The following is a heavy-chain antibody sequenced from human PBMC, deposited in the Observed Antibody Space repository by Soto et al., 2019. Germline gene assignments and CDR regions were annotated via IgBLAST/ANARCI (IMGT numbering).Heavy chain of an antibody. Sequence: QITLKESGPTLVKPTQTLTLTCTFSGFSLSRTRMAVGWIRQPPGKALEWLALIYWDDDKRYSPFLKSRLTITKDPSKYQVVLTMSNMDAVDTARYYCAHIVVAGLGYYFDYWGQGTLVNVSS. V-gene: IGHV2-5*02. J-gene: IGHJ4*02. CDR2: IYWDDDK. CDR3: AHIVVAGLGYYFDY. D-gene: IGHD6-19*01. CDR1: GFSLSRTRMA.